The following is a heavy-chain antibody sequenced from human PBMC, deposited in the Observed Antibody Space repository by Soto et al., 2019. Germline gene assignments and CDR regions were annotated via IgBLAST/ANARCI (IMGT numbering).Heavy chain of an antibody. V-gene: IGHV4-31*03. CDR2: IYYSGST. Sequence: SETLSLTCTVSGGSISSGSYYWSWIRQHPGKGLEWIGYIYYSGSTYYNPSLKSRVTISVDTSKNQFSLKLSSVTAADTAVYYCARGIVVVPAASYYFDYWGQGTLVTVSS. D-gene: IGHD2-2*01. CDR1: GGSISSGSYY. CDR3: ARGIVVVPAASYYFDY. J-gene: IGHJ4*02.